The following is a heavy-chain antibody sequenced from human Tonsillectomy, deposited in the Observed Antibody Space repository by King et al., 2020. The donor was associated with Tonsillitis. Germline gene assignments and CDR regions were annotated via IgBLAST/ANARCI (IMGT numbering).Heavy chain of an antibody. CDR1: GGSISSYY. J-gene: IGHJ4*02. CDR2: IYYGGST. D-gene: IGHD1-26*01. CDR3: ARDLYSGSFDY. V-gene: IGHV4-59*01. Sequence: QLQESGPGLVKPSETLSLTCTVSGGSISSYYWSWIRHPPGEGLEWIGYIYYGGSTNYNPSLKRRVTISVDTSKNQFSLSLSSMTAADTAVYYCARDLYSGSFDYWGQGTLVTVSS.